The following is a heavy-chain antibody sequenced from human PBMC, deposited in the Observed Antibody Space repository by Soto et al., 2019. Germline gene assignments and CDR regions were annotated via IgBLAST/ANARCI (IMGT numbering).Heavy chain of an antibody. V-gene: IGHV3-23*01. CDR1: GFTFSSYA. D-gene: IGHD6-19*01. CDR2: ISGSGGST. CDR3: AKLGDSVAGTKYYFDY. J-gene: IGHJ4*02. Sequence: GGSLRLSCAASGFTFSSYAMSWVRQAPGKGLEWVSAISGSGGSTYYADSVKGRFTISRDNSKNTLYLQMNSLRAEDTAVYYCAKLGDSVAGTKYYFDYWGQGNLVTVSS.